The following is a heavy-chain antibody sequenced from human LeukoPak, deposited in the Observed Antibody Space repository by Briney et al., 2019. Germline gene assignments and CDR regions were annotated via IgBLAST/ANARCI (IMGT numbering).Heavy chain of an antibody. D-gene: IGHD6-13*01. CDR1: GYTFTSYY. Sequence: ASVKVSCKASGYTFTSYYIHWVRQAPGQGLEWMGWINPNNGGTKYAQKFQGRVTMTNDTSISTAYMELSRLRSDDTAMYYCVRDRGSSWFADYWGQGTLVTVSS. CDR3: VRDRGSSWFADY. V-gene: IGHV1-2*02. CDR2: INPNNGGT. J-gene: IGHJ4*02.